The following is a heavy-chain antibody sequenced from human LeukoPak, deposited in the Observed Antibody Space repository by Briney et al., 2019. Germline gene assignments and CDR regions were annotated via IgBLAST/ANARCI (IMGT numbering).Heavy chain of an antibody. CDR2: ISYDESNK. Sequence: PGRSLTLSCAASGITFRNYAMHWVRQAPGKGLEWVALISYDESNKAYADSVKGRFTISRDNSKNTLYLLLNSLRPEHTAVYYCARGQGGATLPLFDYWGQGTLVTVSS. V-gene: IGHV3-30*04. CDR3: ARGQGGATLPLFDY. J-gene: IGHJ4*02. D-gene: IGHD1-26*01. CDR1: GITFRNYA.